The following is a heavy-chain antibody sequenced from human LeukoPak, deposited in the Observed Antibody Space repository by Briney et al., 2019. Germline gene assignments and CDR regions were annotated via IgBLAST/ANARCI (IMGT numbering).Heavy chain of an antibody. CDR1: GFTFSSYW. CDR2: TNSDGSST. V-gene: IGHV3-74*01. D-gene: IGHD2-2*01. CDR3: AREDQLLSHDY. J-gene: IGHJ4*02. Sequence: GGSLRLSCAASGFTFSSYWMHWVRQAPGKGLVWVSRTNSDGSSTSYADSVKGRFTISRDNAKNTLYLQMNSLRAEDTAVYYCAREDQLLSHDYWGQGTLVTVSS.